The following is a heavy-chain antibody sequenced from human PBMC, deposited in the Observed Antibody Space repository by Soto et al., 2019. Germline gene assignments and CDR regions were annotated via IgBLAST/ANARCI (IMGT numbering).Heavy chain of an antibody. CDR2: INPNSGDT. CDR3: TTQGGHSYGSEHYFDY. D-gene: IGHD5-18*01. Sequence: ASVKVSCKASGYAFTGYYIHWVRQAPGQGLEWMGWINPNSGDTKYAQKFQGWVTMTRDTSITTAYMEMSRLRSDDTAVYYCTTQGGHSYGSEHYFDYWGQGTPVTVSS. J-gene: IGHJ4*02. V-gene: IGHV1-2*04. CDR1: GYAFTGYY.